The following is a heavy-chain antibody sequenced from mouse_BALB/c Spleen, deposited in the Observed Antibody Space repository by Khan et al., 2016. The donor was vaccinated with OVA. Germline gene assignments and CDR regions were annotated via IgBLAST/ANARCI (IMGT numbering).Heavy chain of an antibody. Sequence: QIQLVQSGPELKKPGETVKISCKASGYTFTDYSMHWVKQAPGKGLKWMGWINTETVEPTYADDFKGRFAFSLETSASTAYFQITNLENEDTATYVCASGCPFAYWGQGTLVTVSA. CDR2: INTETVEP. CDR1: GYTFTDYS. J-gene: IGHJ3*01. V-gene: IGHV9-2-1*01. CDR3: ASGCPFAY.